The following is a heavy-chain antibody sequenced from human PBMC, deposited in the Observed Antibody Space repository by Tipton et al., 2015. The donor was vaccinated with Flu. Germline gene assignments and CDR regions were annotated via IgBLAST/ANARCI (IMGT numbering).Heavy chain of an antibody. D-gene: IGHD1-26*01. CDR3: ASLRGSGSYSGYAFDI. Sequence: TLSLTCSVSGDSIGSRYFWGWIRQPPGKGLEWIGNVHQTGSTYYNPSLRSRVTITVDRPKNHFSLRLTSVTAADTAVYYCASLRGSGSYSGYAFDIWGQGTMVTVSS. V-gene: IGHV4-38-2*01. J-gene: IGHJ3*02. CDR2: VHQTGST. CDR1: GDSIGSRYF.